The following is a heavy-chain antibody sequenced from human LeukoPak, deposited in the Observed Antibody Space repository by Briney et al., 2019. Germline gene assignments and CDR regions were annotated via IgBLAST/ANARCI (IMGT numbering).Heavy chain of an antibody. CDR1: GGSISSGSYY. CDR3: ARVSYYDSSGYYYGYFQH. J-gene: IGHJ1*01. D-gene: IGHD3-22*01. CDR2: IYTSGST. V-gene: IGHV4-61*02. Sequence: SETLSLTCTVSGGSISSGSYYWSWIRQPAGKGLEWIGRIYTSGSTNYNPSLKSRVTISVDTSKNQFSLKLSSVTAADTAVYYCARVSYYDSSGYYYGYFQHWGRGTLVTVSS.